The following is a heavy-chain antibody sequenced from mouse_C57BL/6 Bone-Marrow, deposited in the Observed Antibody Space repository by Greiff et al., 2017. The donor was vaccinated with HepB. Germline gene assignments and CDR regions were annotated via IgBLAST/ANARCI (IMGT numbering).Heavy chain of an antibody. Sequence: QVQLQQPGAELVRPGSSVKLSCKASGYTFTSYWMHWVKQRPIQGLEWIGNIDPSDSETHYNQKFKDKATLPVDKSTSTAYMQLSSLTSEDSAVYYCARSRGIYYYGSSPWFAYWGQGTLVTVSA. J-gene: IGHJ3*01. CDR3: ARSRGIYYYGSSPWFAY. CDR2: IDPSDSET. D-gene: IGHD1-1*01. V-gene: IGHV1-52*01. CDR1: GYTFTSYW.